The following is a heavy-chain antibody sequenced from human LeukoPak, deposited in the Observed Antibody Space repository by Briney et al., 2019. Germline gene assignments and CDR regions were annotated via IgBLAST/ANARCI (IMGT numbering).Heavy chain of an antibody. Sequence: PGRSLRLSCAASGFTFSSYAMHWVRQAPGKGLEWVAVISYDGSNKYYADSVKGRFTISRDNSKNTLYLQMNSLRAEDTAVYYCAREVVVAVAGRVWYFDLWGRGTLVTASS. CDR1: GFTFSSYA. J-gene: IGHJ2*01. CDR3: AREVVVAVAGRVWYFDL. CDR2: ISYDGSNK. V-gene: IGHV3-30-3*01. D-gene: IGHD6-19*01.